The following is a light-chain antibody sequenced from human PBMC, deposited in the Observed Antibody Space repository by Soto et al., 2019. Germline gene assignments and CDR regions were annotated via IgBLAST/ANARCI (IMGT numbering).Light chain of an antibody. Sequence: DIQMTQSPSSLSASVGDRVTITCRASQSISSYLHWYQQKPGKAPKLLINVASTLQIGVPSRFSGSGSGTDFPLAITSLQPEDFVSYYCQQSSSTPQTFGGGTRVEIK. CDR1: QSISSY. V-gene: IGKV1-39*01. J-gene: IGKJ4*01. CDR3: QQSSSTPQT. CDR2: VAS.